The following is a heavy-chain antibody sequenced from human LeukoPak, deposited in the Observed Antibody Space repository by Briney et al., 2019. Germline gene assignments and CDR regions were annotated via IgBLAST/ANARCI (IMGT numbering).Heavy chain of an antibody. D-gene: IGHD5-12*01. CDR2: IYPGDSDT. Sequence: GESLKISCKGSGYSFTSYWIGWVRQMPGKGLEWMGIIYPGDSDTRYSPSFQGQVTISADKSISTAYLQWSSLKASDTAMYYRARLSGYDYRFEYFDYWGQGTLVTVSS. V-gene: IGHV5-51*01. CDR3: ARLSGYDYRFEYFDY. J-gene: IGHJ4*02. CDR1: GYSFTSYW.